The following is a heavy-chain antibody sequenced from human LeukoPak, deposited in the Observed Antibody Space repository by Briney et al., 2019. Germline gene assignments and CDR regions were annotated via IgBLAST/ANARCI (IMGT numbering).Heavy chain of an antibody. CDR2: IRSKAYGGTT. D-gene: IGHD3-22*01. V-gene: IGHV3-49*04. CDR3: ARQGTQYYYDSSGYYYVNYFDY. Sequence: GGSLRLSCTASGFTFGDYAMSWVRQAPGKGLEWVGFIRSKAYGGTTEYAASVKGRFTISRDDSKSIAHLQMNSLKTEDTAVYYCARQGTQYYYDSSGYYYVNYFDYWGQGTLVTVSS. CDR1: GFTFGDYA. J-gene: IGHJ4*02.